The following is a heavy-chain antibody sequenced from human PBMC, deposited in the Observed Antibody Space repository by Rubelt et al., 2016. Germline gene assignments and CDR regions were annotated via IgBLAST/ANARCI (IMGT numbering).Heavy chain of an antibody. J-gene: IGHJ3*02. Sequence: QVQLQQWGAGLLKPSETLSLTCAVYGGSFSGYYCSWIRQPPGKGLEWIGEINHSGSTNYNPSLKSRVTIYVDPSKTQFSLKLSSATAANTAVYYCARGELIVVAHDAFDIWGQGTMVTVSS. CDR1: GGSFSGYY. CDR2: INHSGST. V-gene: IGHV4-34*01. CDR3: ARGELIVVAHDAFDI. D-gene: IGHD3-22*01.